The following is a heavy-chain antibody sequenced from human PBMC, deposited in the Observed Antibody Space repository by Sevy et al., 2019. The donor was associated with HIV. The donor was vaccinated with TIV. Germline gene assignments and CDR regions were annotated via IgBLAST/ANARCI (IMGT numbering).Heavy chain of an antibody. CDR1: GFTFSSYG. V-gene: IGHV3-33*01. CDR3: ARSPQMRLPAVWDEYYYYGMDV. CDR2: IWYDGSNK. D-gene: IGHD2-2*01. Sequence: GGSLRLSCAASGFTFSSYGMHWVRQAPGKGLEWVAVIWYDGSNKYYADSVKGRFTISRDNSKNTLYLQMNSLRAEDTAVYYCARSPQMRLPAVWDEYYYYGMDVWGQGTTVTVSS. J-gene: IGHJ6*02.